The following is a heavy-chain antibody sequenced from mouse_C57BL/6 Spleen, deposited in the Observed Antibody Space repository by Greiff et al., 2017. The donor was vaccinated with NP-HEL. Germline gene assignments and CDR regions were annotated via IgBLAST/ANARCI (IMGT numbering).Heavy chain of an antibody. CDR2: IHPNSGST. D-gene: IGHD1-1*01. CDR1: GYTFTSYW. V-gene: IGHV1-64*01. J-gene: IGHJ4*01. CDR3: ARSPLLLREAMDY. Sequence: VQLQQPGAELVKPGASVKLSCKASGYTFTSYWMHWVKQRPGQGLEWIGMIHPNSGSTNYNEKFKSKATLTVDKSSSTAYMQLSSLTSEDSAVYYCARSPLLLREAMDYWGQGTSVTVSS.